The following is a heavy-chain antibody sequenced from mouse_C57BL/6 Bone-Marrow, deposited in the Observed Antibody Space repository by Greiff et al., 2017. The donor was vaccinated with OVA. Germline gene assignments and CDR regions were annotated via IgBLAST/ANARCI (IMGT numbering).Heavy chain of an antibody. Sequence: QVQLQQSGPELVKPGASVKISCKASGYAFSSSWMNWVKQRPGKGLECIGRIYPGDGDTNYNGKFKGKATLTADKSSSTAYMQLSSLTSEDSAVYFCARLGPTVVEAYWGQGTLVTVSA. D-gene: IGHD1-1*01. CDR2: IYPGDGDT. V-gene: IGHV1-82*01. J-gene: IGHJ3*01. CDR3: ARLGPTVVEAY. CDR1: GYAFSSSW.